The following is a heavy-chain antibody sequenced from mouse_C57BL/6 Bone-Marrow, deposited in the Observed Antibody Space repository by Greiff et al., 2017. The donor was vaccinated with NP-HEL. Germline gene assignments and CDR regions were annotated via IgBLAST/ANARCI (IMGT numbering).Heavy chain of an antibody. Sequence: DVMLVESGEGLVKPGGSLKLSCAASGFTFSSYAMSWVRQTPEKRLEWVAYISSGGGYIYYADTVKGRFTISRDNARNTQYLQMSSLKSEDTAMYYCTSWGYYRYYYAMDYWGQGTSVTVSS. CDR1: GFTFSSYA. CDR2: ISSGGGYI. CDR3: TSWGYYRYYYAMDY. J-gene: IGHJ4*01. V-gene: IGHV5-9-1*02. D-gene: IGHD2-3*01.